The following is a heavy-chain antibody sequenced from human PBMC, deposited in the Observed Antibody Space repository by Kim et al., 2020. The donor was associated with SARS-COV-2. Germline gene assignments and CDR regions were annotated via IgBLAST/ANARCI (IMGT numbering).Heavy chain of an antibody. D-gene: IGHD3-22*01. J-gene: IGHJ4*02. CDR2: IIPIFGTA. CDR3: ARFGANYYDSSGYFDY. CDR1: GGTFSSYA. V-gene: IGHV1-69*13. Sequence: SVKVSCKASGGTFSSYAISWVRQAPGQGLEWMGGIIPIFGTANYAQKFQGRVTITADESTSTAYMELSSLRSEDTAVYYCARFGANYYDSSGYFDYWGQGTLVTVSS.